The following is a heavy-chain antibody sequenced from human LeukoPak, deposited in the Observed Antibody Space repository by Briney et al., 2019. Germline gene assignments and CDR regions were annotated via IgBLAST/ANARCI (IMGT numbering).Heavy chain of an antibody. V-gene: IGHV4-59*01. D-gene: IGHD4-17*01. Sequence: SETLSLTCTVSGGSISSYYWSWIRQPPGKGLERIGYIYYSGSTNYNPSLKSRVTISEDTSKNQFSLKLSSVTAADTAVYYCARVRYDYGDCAWFDPWGQGTLVTVSS. J-gene: IGHJ5*02. CDR3: ARVRYDYGDCAWFDP. CDR1: GGSISSYY. CDR2: IYYSGST.